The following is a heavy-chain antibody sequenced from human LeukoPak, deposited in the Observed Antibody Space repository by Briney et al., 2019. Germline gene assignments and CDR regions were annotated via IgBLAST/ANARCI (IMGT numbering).Heavy chain of an antibody. CDR3: ARYYYDSSGYFPFDY. J-gene: IGHJ4*02. Sequence: GGSLRLSCTTSGFTFSSYGMHWVRQAPGKGLEWVAVIWNDGSNEYYADSVKGRFTISRDNSKNTLYLQMNSLRAEDTAVYYCARYYYDSSGYFPFDYWGQGTLVTVSS. CDR2: IWNDGSNE. V-gene: IGHV3-33*01. CDR1: GFTFSSYG. D-gene: IGHD3-22*01.